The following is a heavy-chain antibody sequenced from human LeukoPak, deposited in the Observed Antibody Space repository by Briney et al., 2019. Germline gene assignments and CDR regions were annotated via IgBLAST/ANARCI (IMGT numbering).Heavy chain of an antibody. D-gene: IGHD3-16*01. Sequence: SETLSLTCTVSGVSISSYYWSWIRQPPGQGVEWIGYIYYSGSTNYNPSLKSRVTISVDTSKNQFSLKLSSVTAADTAVYYCARAGMGDGYYYYMDVWGKGTTVTVSS. CDR1: GVSISSYY. V-gene: IGHV4-59*01. CDR2: IYYSGST. J-gene: IGHJ6*03. CDR3: ARAGMGDGYYYYMDV.